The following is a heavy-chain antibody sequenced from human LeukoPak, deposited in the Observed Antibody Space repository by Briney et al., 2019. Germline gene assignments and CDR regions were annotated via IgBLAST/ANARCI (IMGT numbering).Heavy chain of an antibody. CDR2: ISSCGSTI. V-gene: IGHV3-11*01. CDR1: GFPYSDCY. Sequence: GGPVSLLCGASGFPYSDCYMLWLRQAPGRGLEWVSYISSCGSTIYYQDSVKDRFTISRDNAKNSLYLQMNSLRAEDTAVYYCATLGPRYCSGGSCSYIMTCGGAPLVWGQGTLVTVSS. D-gene: IGHD2-15*01. J-gene: IGHJ4*02. CDR3: ATLGPRYCSGGSCSYIMTCGGAPLV.